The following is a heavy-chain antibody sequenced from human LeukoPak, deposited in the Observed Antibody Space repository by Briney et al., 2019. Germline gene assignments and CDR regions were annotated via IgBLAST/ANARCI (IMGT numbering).Heavy chain of an antibody. CDR2: ISYDGSDE. Sequence: GGSLRLSCEASGFTFTSYAMHWVRQAPGKGLEWVSIISYDGSDEKFADSVKGRFTISRDNAKNSLYLQMNSLRAEDTAVYYCARKGDYGDWSNWFDPWGQGTLVTVSS. V-gene: IGHV3-30*04. CDR3: ARKGDYGDWSNWFDP. CDR1: GFTFTSYA. J-gene: IGHJ5*02. D-gene: IGHD4-17*01.